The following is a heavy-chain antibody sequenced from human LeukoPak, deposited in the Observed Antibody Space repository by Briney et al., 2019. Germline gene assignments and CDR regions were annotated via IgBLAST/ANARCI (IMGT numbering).Heavy chain of an antibody. CDR1: GGSISSYY. V-gene: IGHV4-59*08. Sequence: SETLSLTCTVSGGSISSYYWSWIRQPPGKGLEWIGYIYYSGSTNYNPSLKSRVTISVDTSKNQFSLKLSSVTAADTAVYYCARAWPGYSNYPYYFDYWGQGTLVTVSS. D-gene: IGHD4-11*01. CDR2: IYYSGST. CDR3: ARAWPGYSNYPYYFDY. J-gene: IGHJ4*02.